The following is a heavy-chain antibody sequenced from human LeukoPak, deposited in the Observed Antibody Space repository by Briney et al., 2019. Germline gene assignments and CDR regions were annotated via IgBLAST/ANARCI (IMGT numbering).Heavy chain of an antibody. Sequence: GGPLRLSCTGSRFSFSSYSMNWVRQTPGKGLEWVSFISSGGRYIYYADSVKGRFTVSRDNAKNSLYLQMNSLRAEDTAVYYCARVSACSSSDSCYSGYWGQGTLVTVSS. CDR1: RFSFSSYS. D-gene: IGHD2-15*01. CDR3: ARVSACSSSDSCYSGY. V-gene: IGHV3-21*01. J-gene: IGHJ4*02. CDR2: ISSGGRYI.